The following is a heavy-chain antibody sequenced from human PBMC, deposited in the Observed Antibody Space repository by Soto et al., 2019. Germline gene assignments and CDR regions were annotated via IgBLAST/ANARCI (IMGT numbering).Heavy chain of an antibody. D-gene: IGHD3-16*01. Sequence: PGGSLRLSCAASGVTFSSYAMSGVRQAPGKGLEWVSAISGSGGSTYYADSVKGRFTISRDNSKNTLYLQMNSLRAEDTAVYYCAKDNQATGFGYWGQGTLVTVSS. J-gene: IGHJ4*02. CDR3: AKDNQATGFGY. CDR2: ISGSGGST. CDR1: GVTFSSYA. V-gene: IGHV3-23*01.